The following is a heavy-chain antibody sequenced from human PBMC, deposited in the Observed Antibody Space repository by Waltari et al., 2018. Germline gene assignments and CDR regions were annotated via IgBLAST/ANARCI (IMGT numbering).Heavy chain of an antibody. V-gene: IGHV4-34*01. J-gene: IGHJ5*02. CDR1: GGSFSGYY. CDR3: ARGPRPLYDFWSGYYPAGFDP. D-gene: IGHD3-3*01. Sequence: QVQLQQWGAGLLKPSETLSLTCAVYGGSFSGYYWSWIRQPPGKGLGWIGEINHSGSTNYNPSLKSRVTISVDTSKNQFSLKLSSVTAADTAVYYCARGPRPLYDFWSGYYPAGFDPWGQGTLVTVSS. CDR2: INHSGST.